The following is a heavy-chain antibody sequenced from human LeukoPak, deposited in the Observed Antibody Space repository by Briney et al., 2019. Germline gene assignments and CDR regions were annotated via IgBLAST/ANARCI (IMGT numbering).Heavy chain of an antibody. J-gene: IGHJ4*02. Sequence: GGSLRLSCEAPGFTFNSYWMIWVRQAPGKGLEWVANINPDGSGKYYVDSVKGRFTISRDNAKKSLYLQMNSLRAEDTAVYYCASKQGDYWGQGTLVTVSS. CDR3: ASKQGDY. CDR2: INPDGSGK. CDR1: GFTFNSYW. V-gene: IGHV3-7*01.